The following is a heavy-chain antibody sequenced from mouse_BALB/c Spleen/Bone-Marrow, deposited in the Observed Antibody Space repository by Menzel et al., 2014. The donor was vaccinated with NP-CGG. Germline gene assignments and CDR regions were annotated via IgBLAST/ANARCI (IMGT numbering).Heavy chain of an antibody. CDR1: GYTFTSYW. J-gene: IGHJ3*01. Sequence: QVQLQQSGAELVRPGASVKLSCKASGYTFTSYWINWVKQRPGQGLERIGNIYPSDSYTNYNQKFKDKATLTVDKSSSTAYMQLSSPASEDSAVYYCTREGSPFAYWGQGTLVTVSA. CDR3: TREGSPFAY. V-gene: IGHV1-69*02. CDR2: IYPSDSYT.